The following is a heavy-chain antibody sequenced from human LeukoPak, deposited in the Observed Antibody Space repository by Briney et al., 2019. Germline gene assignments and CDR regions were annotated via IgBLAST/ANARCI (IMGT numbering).Heavy chain of an antibody. V-gene: IGHV1-69*05. J-gene: IGHJ3*02. CDR2: IIPIFGTA. CDR3: ARDTGYSGSYHDAFDI. CDR1: GCTFSSYA. D-gene: IGHD1-26*01. Sequence: CSVKVSCKASGCTFSSYAISWVRQAPGQGLEWMGVIIPIFGTANYAQKCQGRVTITTDECTSTAYKEMSSLRSEDTAVYYCARDTGYSGSYHDAFDIWGQGTMVTVSS.